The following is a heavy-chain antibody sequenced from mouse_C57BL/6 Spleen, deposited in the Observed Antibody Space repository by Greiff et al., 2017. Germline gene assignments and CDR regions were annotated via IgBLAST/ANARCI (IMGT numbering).Heavy chain of an antibody. V-gene: IGHV1-74*01. CDR1: GYTFTSYW. J-gene: IGHJ4*01. D-gene: IGHD2-3*01. CDR3: AILGYIYDGYPYAMDY. Sequence: VQLQQPGAELVKPGASVKVSCKASGYTFTSYWMHWVKQRPGQGLEWIGRIHPSDSDTNYNQKFNGKATLTVDKSSSTAYMQRSSLTSEDSAVYYCAILGYIYDGYPYAMDYWGQGTSVTVS. CDR2: IHPSDSDT.